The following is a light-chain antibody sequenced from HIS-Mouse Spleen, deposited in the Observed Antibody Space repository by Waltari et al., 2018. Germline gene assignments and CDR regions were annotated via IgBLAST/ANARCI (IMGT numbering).Light chain of an antibody. V-gene: IGKV1-9*01. CDR3: QQLNSYPPT. Sequence: DIQLTQSPSFLSASVGDRVTNTCRACQVISSYLAWYQQKPVKAPKLLIYAASTLQSGVPSRFSGSGSGTEFTLTISSLQPEDFATYYCQQLNSYPPTFGQGTKVEIK. CDR2: AAS. J-gene: IGKJ1*01. CDR1: QVISSY.